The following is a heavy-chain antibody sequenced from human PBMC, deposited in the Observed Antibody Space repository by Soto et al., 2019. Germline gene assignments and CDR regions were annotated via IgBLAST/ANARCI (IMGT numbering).Heavy chain of an antibody. CDR2: AYYRGTT. D-gene: IGHD2-8*01. J-gene: IGHJ5*02. CDR1: GGSISHYY. Sequence: KPSETLSLTCTVAGGSISHYYWSWIRQSPGKGLEWIGYAYYRGTTAYNTSLKSRVTMSVDTSKIQVSLKLNSVTTAVTAVYYVARDRSTYGGGGTGEVRENWFDPWGQGTLVTVSS. V-gene: IGHV4-59*01. CDR3: ARDRSTYGGGGTGEVRENWFDP.